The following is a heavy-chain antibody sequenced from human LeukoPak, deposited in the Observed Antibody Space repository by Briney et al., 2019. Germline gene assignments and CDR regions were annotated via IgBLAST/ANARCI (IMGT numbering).Heavy chain of an antibody. CDR3: ARGSTRWNLYYYYGMDV. D-gene: IGHD1-7*01. J-gene: IGHJ6*02. CDR1: GGSFSGHY. CDR2: INHSGST. V-gene: IGHV4-34*01. Sequence: SETLSLTCAVYGGSFSGHYWSWIRQPPGKGLEWIGEINHSGSTNYNPSLKSRVTISVDTSKNQFSLKLSSVTAADTAVYYCARGSTRWNLYYYYGMDVWGQGTTVTVSS.